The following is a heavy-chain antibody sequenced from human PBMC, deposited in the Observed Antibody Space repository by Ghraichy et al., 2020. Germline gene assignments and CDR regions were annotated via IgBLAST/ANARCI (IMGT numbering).Heavy chain of an antibody. V-gene: IGHV4-39*07. CDR1: GGSISSSSYY. J-gene: IGHJ4*02. CDR2: IYYSGST. D-gene: IGHD3-16*01. Sequence: SETLSLTCTVSGGSISSSSYYWGWIRQPPGEGLEWIGSIYYSGSTYYNPSLKSRVTISVDTSKNQFSLKLSSVTAADTAVYYCARDLLHFGIDYWGQGTLVTVSS. CDR3: ARDLLHFGIDY.